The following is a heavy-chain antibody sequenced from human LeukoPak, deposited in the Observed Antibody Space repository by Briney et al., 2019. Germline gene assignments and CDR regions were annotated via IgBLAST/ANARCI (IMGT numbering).Heavy chain of an antibody. Sequence: SETLCLTCTVSGGSISSGSYYWSWIRQPAGKGLEWIGRIYTSGSTNYNPSLKSRVTISVDTSKNQFSLKLSSVTAADTAVYYCAAETGMEGDYFDYWGQGTLVTVSS. CDR1: GGSISSGSYY. CDR3: AAETGMEGDYFDY. V-gene: IGHV4-61*02. D-gene: IGHD7-27*01. CDR2: IYTSGST. J-gene: IGHJ4*02.